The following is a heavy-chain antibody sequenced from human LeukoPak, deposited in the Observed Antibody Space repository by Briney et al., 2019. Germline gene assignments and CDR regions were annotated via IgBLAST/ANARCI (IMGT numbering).Heavy chain of an antibody. CDR3: ARTSSATISPIDY. D-gene: IGHD5-24*01. J-gene: IGHJ4*02. V-gene: IGHV4-59*08. CDR2: IYYSGST. Sequence: SEALSLTCTVSGGSISSYYWSWIRQPPGKGLEWIGYIYYSGSTNYNPSLKSRVTISVDTSKNQFSLKLSSVTAADTAVYYCARTSSATISPIDYWGQGTLVTVSS. CDR1: GGSISSYY.